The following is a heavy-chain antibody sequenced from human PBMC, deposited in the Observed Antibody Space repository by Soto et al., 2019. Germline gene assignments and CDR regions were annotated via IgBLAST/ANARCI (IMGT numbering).Heavy chain of an antibody. CDR1: GFTFSSYW. V-gene: IGHV3-74*01. J-gene: IGHJ6*04. Sequence: EVQLVESGGGLVQPGGSLRLSCAASGFTFSSYWMHWVRQAPGNGLVWLSRINSDGSSATYADSVKGRFTISRDKAKSPLYLKINSWRAGDRVMFYCEIPPRNGRAVWGKGITAPVP. CDR2: INSDGSSA. CDR3: EIPPRNGRAV.